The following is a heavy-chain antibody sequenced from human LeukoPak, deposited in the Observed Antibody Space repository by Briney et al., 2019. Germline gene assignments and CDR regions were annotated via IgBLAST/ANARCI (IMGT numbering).Heavy chain of an antibody. J-gene: IGHJ4*02. Sequence: ASVKVSCKASGYTFTSYAMHWVHQAPGQRLEWMGWINAGNGNTKYSQKFQGRVTITRDTSASTAYMELSSLRSEDTAVYYCARDDSSGYYPYWGQGTLVTVSS. CDR1: GYTFTSYA. CDR3: ARDDSSGYYPY. CDR2: INAGNGNT. V-gene: IGHV1-3*01. D-gene: IGHD3-22*01.